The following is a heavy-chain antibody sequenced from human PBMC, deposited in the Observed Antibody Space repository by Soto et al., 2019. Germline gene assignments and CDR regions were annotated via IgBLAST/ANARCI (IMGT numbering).Heavy chain of an antibody. J-gene: IGHJ4*02. V-gene: IGHV1-2*02. Sequence: ASVKVSCKASGYTFTDYYMHWVRQAPGQGLEWMGWINANSGGTNYPQKFQGRVTLSRDTSISTVYMELSSLRSDDTAVYYCASGASSNWPDFWGRGTLVTVSS. D-gene: IGHD6-13*01. CDR2: INANSGGT. CDR3: ASGASSNWPDF. CDR1: GYTFTDYY.